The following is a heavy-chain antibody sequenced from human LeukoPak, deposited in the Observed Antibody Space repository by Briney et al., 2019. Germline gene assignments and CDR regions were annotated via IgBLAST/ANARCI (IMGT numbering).Heavy chain of an antibody. CDR3: ATWDIVVVVAATRGPFDY. V-gene: IGHV3-53*01. CDR1: GFTVSSNY. CDR2: IYSGGST. Sequence: GGSLRLSCAASGFTVSSNYMSWVRQAPGKGLEWVSVIYSGGSTYYADSVKGRFTISRDNSKNTLYLQMNSLRAEDTAVYYCATWDIVVVVAATRGPFDYWGQGTLVTVSS. J-gene: IGHJ4*02. D-gene: IGHD2-15*01.